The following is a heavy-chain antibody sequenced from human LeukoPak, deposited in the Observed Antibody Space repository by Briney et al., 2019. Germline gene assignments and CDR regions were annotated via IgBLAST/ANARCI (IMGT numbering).Heavy chain of an antibody. CDR2: IKQDGSEK. J-gene: IGHJ4*02. V-gene: IGHV3-7*03. CDR3: AKASWSTENY. Sequence: GGSLRLSCAASGFTFSSYWISWVRQAPGKGLEWVANIKQDGSEKYYVDSVKGRFTISRDNSKNTLYLQMNSLRAEDTAVYYCAKASWSTENYWGQGTLVTVSS. D-gene: IGHD1-14*01. CDR1: GFTFSSYW.